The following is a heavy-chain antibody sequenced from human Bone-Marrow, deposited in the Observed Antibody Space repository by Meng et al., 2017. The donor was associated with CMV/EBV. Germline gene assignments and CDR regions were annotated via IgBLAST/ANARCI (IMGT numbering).Heavy chain of an antibody. J-gene: IGHJ3*02. CDR1: GGSVSSGSYY. CDR2: IHYTGST. V-gene: IGHV4-39*07. Sequence: GSLRLSCTVSGGSVSSGSYYWGWIRQPPGKGLEWIGNIHYTGSTYYNPSLKSRVTISLDTSNNRFSLKVTSVTAADTAVYYCARQVRLLGRDIWGQGTMVTVSS. D-gene: IGHD5-12*01. CDR3: ARQVRLLGRDI.